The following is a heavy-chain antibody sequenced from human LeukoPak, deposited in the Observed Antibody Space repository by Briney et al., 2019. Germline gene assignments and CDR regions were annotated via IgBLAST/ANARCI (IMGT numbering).Heavy chain of an antibody. D-gene: IGHD5-24*01. V-gene: IGHV1-69*01. Sequence: SVKVPCKASGGTFSSYAISWVRQAPGQGLEWMGGIIPIFGTANYAQKFQGRVTITADESTSTAYMELSSLRSEDTAVYYCARVVLGRRWLQTSYYYGMDVWGQGTTVTVSS. CDR3: ARVVLGRRWLQTSYYYGMDV. CDR2: IIPIFGTA. J-gene: IGHJ6*02. CDR1: GGTFSSYA.